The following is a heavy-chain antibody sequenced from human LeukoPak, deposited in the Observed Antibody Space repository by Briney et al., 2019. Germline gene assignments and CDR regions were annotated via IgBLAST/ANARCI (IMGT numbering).Heavy chain of an antibody. J-gene: IGHJ3*01. CDR2: IYPGDSGP. V-gene: IGHV5-51*01. CDR1: GYSFTSYC. CDR3: GMSGDRVPLQDDVFDV. Sequence: GESLKISCKVSGYSFTSYCIGWARQMPGKGLEWRGIIYPGDSGPTYSPSFQGQVTISVDKSINTAYLQWSSLQASDTAMYYCGMSGDRVPLQDDVFDVWGQGTMVTVST. D-gene: IGHD1-26*01.